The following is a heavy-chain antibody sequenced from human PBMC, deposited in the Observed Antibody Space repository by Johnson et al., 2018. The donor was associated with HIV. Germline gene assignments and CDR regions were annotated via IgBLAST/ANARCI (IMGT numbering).Heavy chain of an antibody. CDR3: ARGRIYGAFAFDI. CDR2: IRYDGSNK. D-gene: IGHD3-10*01. Sequence: LVESGGGVVRPGGSLRLSCAASGFTFSSYGMHWVRQAPGKGLEWVAFIRYDGSNKYYADSVKGRFTISRDNSKNTLYLQMNSLRAEDTAVYYCARGRIYGAFAFDIWGQGTMVTVSS. J-gene: IGHJ3*02. CDR1: GFTFSSYG. V-gene: IGHV3-30*02.